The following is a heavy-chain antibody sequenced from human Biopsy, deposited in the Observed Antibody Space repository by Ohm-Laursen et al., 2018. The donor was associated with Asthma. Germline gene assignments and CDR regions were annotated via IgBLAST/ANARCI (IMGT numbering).Heavy chain of an antibody. J-gene: IGHJ4*01. CDR1: GVALSGYT. CDR2: TVFASGAT. V-gene: IGHV1-58*01. D-gene: IGHD2/OR15-2a*01. CDR3: AAGRTSLQGESLI. Sequence: SVKVSCNASGVALSGYTFEWVRQARGLGLEWIAWTVFASGATNYAQNFQDRLTVTRDMSAGSVSMELRGLSSTDAAVYYCAAGRTSLQGESLIWGQGTLVSVSS.